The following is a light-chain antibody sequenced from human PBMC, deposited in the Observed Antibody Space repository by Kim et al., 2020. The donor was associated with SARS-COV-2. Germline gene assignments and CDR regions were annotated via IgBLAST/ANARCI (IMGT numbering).Light chain of an antibody. J-gene: IGLJ2*01. CDR1: SLRSYY. CDR3: NSRDSNDNVV. Sequence: SSELTQDPAVSVALGQTVRITCQGDSLRSYYATWYQQKPGQAPILVIYGKNNRLSGIPDRFSGSSSGNTASLTITGTQAGDEADNYRNSRDSNDNVVFGG. CDR2: GKN. V-gene: IGLV3-19*01.